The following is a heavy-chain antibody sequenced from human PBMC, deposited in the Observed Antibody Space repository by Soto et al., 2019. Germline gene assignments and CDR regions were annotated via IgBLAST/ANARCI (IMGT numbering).Heavy chain of an antibody. V-gene: IGHV4-61*08. J-gene: IGHJ4*02. Sequence: SETLSLTCTVSDDSFRGADYYWSWIRQPLGKGPEWIGYTYYNGDTKYNPALKSRVTMSVDTSKNQFSLRLSSVTAADTAVYFCARGPSYIDGWRTFDFWGRGILVTVSS. CDR1: DDSFRGADYY. D-gene: IGHD6-19*01. CDR3: ARGPSYIDGWRTFDF. CDR2: TYYNGDT.